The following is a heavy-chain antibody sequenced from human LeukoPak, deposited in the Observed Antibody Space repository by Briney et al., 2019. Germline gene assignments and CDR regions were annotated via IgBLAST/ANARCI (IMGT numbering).Heavy chain of an antibody. CDR1: GFTVSSNY. V-gene: IGHV3-66*01. Sequence: GSLRLSCAASGFTVSSNYMSWVRQAPGKGLEWVSVIYSGGSTYYADSVKGRFTISRDNSKNTLYLQMNSLRAEDTAVYYCAREGSYPPYYFDYWGQGTLVTVSS. D-gene: IGHD1-26*01. CDR3: AREGSYPPYYFDY. CDR2: IYSGGST. J-gene: IGHJ4*02.